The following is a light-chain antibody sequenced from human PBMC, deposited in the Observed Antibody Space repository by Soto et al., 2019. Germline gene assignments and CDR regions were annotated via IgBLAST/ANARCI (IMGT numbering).Light chain of an antibody. Sequence: QSVLTQPPSVSVAPGQRVTISCTGSSSNIGTGYDVEWYQQIPGTAPKLLIYGNNNRPSGVTDRFSGSKSDTSASLAITGVRAEDEADYYCQSYYNSRSAYVFGTGTKVTVL. CDR2: GNN. CDR1: SSNIGTGYD. CDR3: QSYYNSRSAYV. J-gene: IGLJ1*01. V-gene: IGLV1-40*01.